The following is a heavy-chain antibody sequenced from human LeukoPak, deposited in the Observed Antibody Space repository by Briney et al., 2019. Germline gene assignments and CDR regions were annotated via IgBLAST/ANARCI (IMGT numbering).Heavy chain of an antibody. D-gene: IGHD1-1*01. CDR3: ARQQPRVQLDY. Sequence: GRSLRLSCAASGFTFSSYGMHWVRQAPGKGLEWVAVIWYDGSNKYYADSVKGRFTISRDNSKNTLYLQMNSLRAEDTAVYYCARQQPRVQLDYWGQGTLVTVSS. CDR2: IWYDGSNK. V-gene: IGHV3-33*01. J-gene: IGHJ4*02. CDR1: GFTFSSYG.